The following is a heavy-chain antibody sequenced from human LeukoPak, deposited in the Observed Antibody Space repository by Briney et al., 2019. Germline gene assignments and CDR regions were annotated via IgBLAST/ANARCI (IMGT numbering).Heavy chain of an antibody. CDR2: IDPSDSYT. CDR1: GYSFTSYW. V-gene: IGHV5-10-1*01. CDR3: ARTPKGGYPSDV. J-gene: IGHJ6*04. D-gene: IGHD5-18*01. Sequence: GESLKISCKGSGYSFTSYWISWVRQMPGKGLEWMGRIDPSDSYTNYSQSFQGHVTISADKSISTAYLQWSSLKASDTAMYYCARTPKGGYPSDVWGKGTTVTVSS.